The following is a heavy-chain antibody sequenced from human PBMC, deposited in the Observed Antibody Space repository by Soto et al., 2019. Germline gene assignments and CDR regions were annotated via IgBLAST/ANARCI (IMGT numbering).Heavy chain of an antibody. Sequence: QVQLQESGPGLVKPSETLSLTCTVSGGSISSYYWSWIRQPPGKGLEWIGYIYYSGSTNYNPSLKSRVTISVDTSKNQFSLKLSSVTAADTAVYYCARGHSGSYRTGEGYYYGMDVWGQGNTVNVSS. CDR3: ARGHSGSYRTGEGYYYGMDV. V-gene: IGHV4-59*01. CDR1: GGSISSYY. CDR2: IYYSGST. J-gene: IGHJ6*02. D-gene: IGHD1-26*01.